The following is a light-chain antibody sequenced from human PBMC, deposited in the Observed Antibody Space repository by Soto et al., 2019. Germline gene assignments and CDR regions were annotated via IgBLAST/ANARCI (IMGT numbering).Light chain of an antibody. V-gene: IGKV3-11*01. Sequence: EVVLTQSPVTLSLSPGQRATLSCRASQSISSTLAWYQQKPGQAPRLLISDASKRATGIPARFSGSWSGTDFTLTISSLEPEDFAVYYCQQRSNWPPEWTFGQGTKVEIK. CDR1: QSISST. CDR2: DAS. J-gene: IGKJ1*01. CDR3: QQRSNWPPEWT.